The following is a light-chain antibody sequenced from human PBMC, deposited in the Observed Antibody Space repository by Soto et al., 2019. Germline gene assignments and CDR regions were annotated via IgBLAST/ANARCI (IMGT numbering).Light chain of an antibody. J-gene: IGKJ3*01. CDR1: QAISNY. CDR3: QKYDRAPFT. Sequence: DIQMTQSPSSLSASVGDRVTITCRASQAISNYLAWYQQKPGKAPTLLIHAASTLQSGVSSRFSGSGSGTLFTLTINGLLPEDVATYYCQKYDRAPFTFGPGTKVDIK. V-gene: IGKV1-27*01. CDR2: AAS.